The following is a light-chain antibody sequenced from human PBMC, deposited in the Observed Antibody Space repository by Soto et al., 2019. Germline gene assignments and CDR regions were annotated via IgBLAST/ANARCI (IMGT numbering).Light chain of an antibody. V-gene: IGKV3-20*01. CDR2: GAS. CDR3: QQYGGSPYT. J-gene: IGKJ2*01. CDR1: QSVRSNY. Sequence: EIVLTQSPGTLSLSPGERATLSCRASQSVRSNYLAWYQRKPGQAPRLLIYGASTRATGIPDRFSGTGSGTDFTLTISRLEPEDFAVYYCQQYGGSPYTFGQGTKLEIK.